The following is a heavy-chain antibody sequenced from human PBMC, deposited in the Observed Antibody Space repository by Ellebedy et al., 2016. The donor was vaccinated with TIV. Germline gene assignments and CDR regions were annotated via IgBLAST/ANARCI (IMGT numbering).Heavy chain of an antibody. D-gene: IGHD3-22*01. J-gene: IGHJ6*03. CDR1: GFTLSSYG. Sequence: GESLKISXAASGFTLSSYGMHWVRQVPGKGLEWLAVTSFDGSDEYYADSVKGRFTISRDNPKNTLHLQMNSLRTEDTAVYYCAKDRGYYYGNYFYYYMDVWGKGTTVTVSS. CDR3: AKDRGYYYGNYFYYYMDV. V-gene: IGHV3-30*18. CDR2: TSFDGSDE.